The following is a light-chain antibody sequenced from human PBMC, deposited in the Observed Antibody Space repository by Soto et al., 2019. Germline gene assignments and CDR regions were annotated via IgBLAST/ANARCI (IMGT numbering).Light chain of an antibody. Sequence: EIVLTQSPATLSLSLGESATLSCGASQSVSSYLAWYQQKPGQGPRLLIYDASNRATGVSARFSGSGYGTDFTLTISSLEPDDFAVYYCHQRSSWPRGTFGQGTKVEIK. CDR1: QSVSSY. CDR3: HQRSSWPRGT. V-gene: IGKV3-11*01. J-gene: IGKJ1*01. CDR2: DAS.